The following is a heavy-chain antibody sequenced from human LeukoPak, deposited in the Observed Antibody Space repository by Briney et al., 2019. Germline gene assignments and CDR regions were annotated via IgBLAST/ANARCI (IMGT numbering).Heavy chain of an antibody. CDR2: ISGSGGST. D-gene: IGHD6-19*01. CDR3: ARPPYSSGWSQAKFDY. CDR1: GFTFSSYS. J-gene: IGHJ4*02. Sequence: GGSLRLSCAASGFTFSSYSMNWVRQAPGKGLEWVSAISGSGGSTYYADSVKGRFTISRDNSKNTLYLQMNSLRAEDTAVYYCARPPYSSGWSQAKFDYWGQGTLVTVSS. V-gene: IGHV3-23*01.